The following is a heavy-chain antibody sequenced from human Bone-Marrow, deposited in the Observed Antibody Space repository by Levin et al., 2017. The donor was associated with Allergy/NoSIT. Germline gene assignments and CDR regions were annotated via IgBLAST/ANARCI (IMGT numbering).Heavy chain of an antibody. J-gene: IGHJ4*02. Sequence: GGSLRLSCAASGFTFSSYDMHWVRQPPGKGLEWVAAIGTATDTYYPDSVGGRFTISREDAKDSLYLQMNSVRAGDPALYYCARVSRWGWYFDLWGQGTLVAVSS. V-gene: IGHV3-13*01. CDR2: IGTATDT. D-gene: IGHD3-16*01. CDR3: ARVSRWGWYFDL. CDR1: GFTFSSYD.